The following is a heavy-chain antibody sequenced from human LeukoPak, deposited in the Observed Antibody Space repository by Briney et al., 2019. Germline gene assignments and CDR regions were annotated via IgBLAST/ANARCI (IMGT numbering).Heavy chain of an antibody. CDR2: ISSSSSYT. V-gene: IGHV3-11*06. J-gene: IGHJ6*02. D-gene: IGHD1-26*01. Sequence: KAGGSLRLSCAASGFTFSDYYMSWIRQAPGKGLEWVSYISSSSSYTNYADSVKGRFTISRDNAKNSLYLQMNSLRAEDTAVYYCARDQFPENSGSYVRYDYGMDVWGQGTTVTVSS. CDR1: GFTFSDYY. CDR3: ARDQFPENSGSYVRYDYGMDV.